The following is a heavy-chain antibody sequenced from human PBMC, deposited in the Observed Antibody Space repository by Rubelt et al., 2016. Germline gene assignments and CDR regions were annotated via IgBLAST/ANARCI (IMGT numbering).Heavy chain of an antibody. Sequence: GGGLVQPGGSLRLSCAASGFTVSSNYMSWVRQAPGKGLEWVSLIYSGGATYYADSVKGRFTISRDNARNTLYLEMNSLRAEDTAVYYCARVLRGYSYGYYYYGMDVWGQGTTVTVSS. V-gene: IGHV3-66*01. J-gene: IGHJ6*02. D-gene: IGHD5-18*01. CDR3: ARVLRGYSYGYYYYGMDV. CDR2: IYSGGAT. CDR1: GFTVSSNY.